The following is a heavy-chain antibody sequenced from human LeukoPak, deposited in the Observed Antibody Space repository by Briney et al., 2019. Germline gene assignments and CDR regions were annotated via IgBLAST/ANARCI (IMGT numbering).Heavy chain of an antibody. CDR3: ARTSDTSGRLYWYFDL. CDR1: GFAFSSYW. CDR2: INIDGSST. D-gene: IGHD3-22*01. V-gene: IGHV3-74*01. Sequence: GGSLRLSCAASGFAFSSYWMHWVRQAPGKGLVWVSRINIDGSSTDYADSVKGRFTISRDNAKNSLYLQMNSLRAEDTAVYYCARTSDTSGRLYWYFDLWGRGTLVTVSS. J-gene: IGHJ2*01.